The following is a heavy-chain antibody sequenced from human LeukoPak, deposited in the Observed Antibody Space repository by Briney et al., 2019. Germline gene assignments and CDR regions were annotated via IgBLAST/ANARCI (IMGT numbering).Heavy chain of an antibody. CDR2: IKQDGGEK. J-gene: IGHJ6*03. Sequence: GGSLRLSCAASGFTFSGYWMSWLRQAPGKGLEWVANIKQDGGEKYVDSVKGRFTISRDNAKNSLYLQMNSLRAEDTAVYYCARSRYYDIVTGYTSYYYSYMDVWGKGTTVTVSS. CDR3: ARSRYYDIVTGYTSYYYSYMDV. D-gene: IGHD3-9*01. V-gene: IGHV3-7*01. CDR1: GFTFSGYW.